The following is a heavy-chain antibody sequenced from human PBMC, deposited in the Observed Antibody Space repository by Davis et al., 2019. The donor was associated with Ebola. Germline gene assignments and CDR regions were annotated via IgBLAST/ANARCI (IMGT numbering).Heavy chain of an antibody. D-gene: IGHD6-19*01. CDR1: GYTFTGYY. Sequence: AASVKVSCKASGYTFTGYYMHWVRQAPGQGLEWMGRINPNSGGTKSAQKFQGRVSMTRDTSISTAYMELGSLRSDDTAMYYCARDRGGIAVAADDAFDIWGQGTMVTVSS. CDR3: ARDRGGIAVAADDAFDI. CDR2: INPNSGGT. V-gene: IGHV1-2*06. J-gene: IGHJ3*02.